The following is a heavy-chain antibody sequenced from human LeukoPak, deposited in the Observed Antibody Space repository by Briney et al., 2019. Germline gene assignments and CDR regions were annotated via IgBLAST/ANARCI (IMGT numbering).Heavy chain of an antibody. CDR2: IRYDGSNK. Sequence: GGSLRLSCAASGFTFSSYGMPWVRQAPGKGLEWVAFIRYDGSNKYYADSVKGRFTISRDNSKNTLYLQMNSLRAEDTAVYYCAKDSRGYCSGGSCYYFDYWGQGTLVTVSS. V-gene: IGHV3-30*02. CDR3: AKDSRGYCSGGSCYYFDY. J-gene: IGHJ4*02. CDR1: GFTFSSYG. D-gene: IGHD2-15*01.